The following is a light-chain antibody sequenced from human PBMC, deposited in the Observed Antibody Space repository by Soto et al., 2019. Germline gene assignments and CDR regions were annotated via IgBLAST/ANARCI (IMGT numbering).Light chain of an antibody. CDR2: TVT. Sequence: QSVLTQPRSVSGSPGQSVTISCTGTSSDIGGYNYVSWYQQHPGKAPKLMIYTVTKRPSGVPDRFSGSKSDNTAYLTISELQADDEADYYCCSYAGSSSYVFGTGTKVTVL. CDR1: SSDIGGYNY. J-gene: IGLJ1*01. CDR3: CSYAGSSSYV. V-gene: IGLV2-11*01.